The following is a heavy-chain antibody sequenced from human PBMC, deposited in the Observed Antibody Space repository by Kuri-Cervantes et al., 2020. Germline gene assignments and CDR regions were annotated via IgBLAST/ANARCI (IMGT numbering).Heavy chain of an antibody. CDR1: GFTFRTYA. J-gene: IGHJ4*02. CDR3: ARDLVRGYLVG. V-gene: IGHV3-30-3*01. Sequence: GGSLRLSCAASGFTFRTYAIHWVRQSPGKGLEWVAVISYDGGSKYYADSVKGRFTISRDNSKNTLYLQMNALRVEDTAVYFCARDLVRGYLVGWGQGTLVTVSS. CDR2: ISYDGGSK. D-gene: IGHD3-10*01.